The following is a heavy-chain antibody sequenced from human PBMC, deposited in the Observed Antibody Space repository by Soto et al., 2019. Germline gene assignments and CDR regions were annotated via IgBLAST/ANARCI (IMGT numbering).Heavy chain of an antibody. CDR2: MNPNSGNT. CDR3: ARGNLPSLYYYYGMDV. Sequence: ASVKVSCKASGYTFTSDDINWVRQATGQGLEWMGWMNPNSGNTGYAQKFQGRVTMTRNTSISTAYMELSSLRSEDTAVYYCARGNLPSLYYYYGMDVWGQGTTVTVSS. J-gene: IGHJ6*02. CDR1: GYTFTSDD. V-gene: IGHV1-8*01.